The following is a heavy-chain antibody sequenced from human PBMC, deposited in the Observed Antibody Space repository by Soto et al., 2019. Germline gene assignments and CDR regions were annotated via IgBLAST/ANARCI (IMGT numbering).Heavy chain of an antibody. CDR3: ARIRRLYDTSVLYVFES. CDR2: IFSNDEI. D-gene: IGHD3-22*01. V-gene: IGHV2-26*01. CDR1: GFSCNDARMG. Sequence: QVTLKESGPVLVKPTETLTLTCTVPGFSCNDARMGVSCIRQPPGKALERLAHIFSNDEISYNRVLNSRISVSKDTSESQVVLTLPNVDPVDTGTYFCARIRRLYDTSVLYVFESWGQGMLVFVSS. J-gene: IGHJ4*02.